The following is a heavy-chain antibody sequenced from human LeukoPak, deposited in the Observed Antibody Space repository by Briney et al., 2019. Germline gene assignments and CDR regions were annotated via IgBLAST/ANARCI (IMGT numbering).Heavy chain of an antibody. CDR2: IIPIFGTA. D-gene: IGHD3-22*01. CDR1: GGTFSSYA. CDR3: ARGDYYDGSGYSPADY. Sequence: SVKVSCKASGGTFSSYAISWVRQAPGQGLEWMGGIIPIFGTANYAQKFQGRVTITADESTSTAYMELSSLRSEDTAVYYCARGDYYDGSGYSPADYWGQGTRVTVSS. V-gene: IGHV1-69*13. J-gene: IGHJ4*02.